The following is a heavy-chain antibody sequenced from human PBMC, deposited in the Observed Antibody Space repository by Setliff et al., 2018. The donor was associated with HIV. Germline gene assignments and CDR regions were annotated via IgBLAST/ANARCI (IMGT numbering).Heavy chain of an antibody. V-gene: IGHV4-39*01. CDR3: ARAGSGVVGSRPFDY. J-gene: IGHJ4*02. CDR1: GGSFSNSYYF. CDR2: ISYSGST. D-gene: IGHD3-3*01. Sequence: PSETLSLTCNVSGGSFSNSYYFWGWIRQPPGKGLEWIGSISYSGSTYYNPSLKSRVTMSVDTSKNQFSLKLSSVTAADTAVYYCARAGSGVVGSRPFDYWGQGTLVTVSS.